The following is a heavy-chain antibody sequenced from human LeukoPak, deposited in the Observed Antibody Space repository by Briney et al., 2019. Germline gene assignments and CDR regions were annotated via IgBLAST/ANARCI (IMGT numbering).Heavy chain of an antibody. V-gene: IGHV4-34*01. CDR1: GGSFSGYY. J-gene: IGHJ5*02. D-gene: IGHD6-6*01. CDR3: ARVLGSSSWKNWFDP. Sequence: SETLSLTCAVYGGSFSGYYWSWIRQPPGKGLEWIGEINHSGSTNYNPSLKSRVTISVDTSKNQFSLKLSSVTAADTAVYYCARVLGSSSWKNWFDPWGQGTLVTVSS. CDR2: INHSGST.